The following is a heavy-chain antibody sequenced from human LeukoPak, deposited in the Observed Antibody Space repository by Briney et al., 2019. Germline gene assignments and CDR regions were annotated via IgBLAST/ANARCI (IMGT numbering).Heavy chain of an antibody. CDR3: ARAVDVDAFDI. CDR1: GFTVSSNY. V-gene: IGHV3-53*01. J-gene: IGHJ3*02. Sequence: GGSLRLSCAASGFTVSSNYMSWVRQAPGKGLEWVSVLYTGGRTYYADSVKGRFTISRDNSKNTLYLQMNSLRAEDTAVYYCARAVDVDAFDIWGQGTMVTVSS. CDR2: LYTGGRT.